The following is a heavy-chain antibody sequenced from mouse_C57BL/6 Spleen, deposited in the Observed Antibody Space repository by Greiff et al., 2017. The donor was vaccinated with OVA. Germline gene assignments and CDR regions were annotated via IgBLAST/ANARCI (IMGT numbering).Heavy chain of an antibody. CDR2: INPNNGGT. V-gene: IGHV1-26*01. D-gene: IGHD1-1*01. Sequence: VQLQQSGPELVKPGASVKISCKASGYTFTDYYMNWVKQSHGKSLEWIGDINPNNGGTSYNQKFKGKATLTVDKSSSTAYMELRSLTSEDSAVYYCARGSITTVVGFEYFDVWGTGTTVTVSS. CDR3: ARGSITTVVGFEYFDV. CDR1: GYTFTDYY. J-gene: IGHJ1*03.